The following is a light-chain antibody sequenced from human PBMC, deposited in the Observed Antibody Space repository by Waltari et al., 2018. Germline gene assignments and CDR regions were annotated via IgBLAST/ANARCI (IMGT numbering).Light chain of an antibody. CDR1: QSVSSY. CDR2: DAS. J-gene: IGKJ4*01. Sequence: EIVLTQSPTTLSLSPGERATLLCRASQSVSSYLAWYQQKPGQAPRLLIYDASNRATGIPARFSGSGSGTDFTLTISSLEPEDFAVYYCQQRSNWPLVTFGGGTKVEIK. CDR3: QQRSNWPLVT. V-gene: IGKV3-11*01.